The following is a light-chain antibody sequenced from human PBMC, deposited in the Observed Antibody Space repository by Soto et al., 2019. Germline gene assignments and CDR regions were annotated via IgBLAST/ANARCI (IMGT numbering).Light chain of an antibody. V-gene: IGKV1-5*01. Sequence: DVQMTQSPSTLSASVGDRVTIPCRASQSINNLLAWYQQKPGKAPKFLIYDVSTLESGVPSRFSGSGSGTDFTLTISSLQSEDFAVYYCQQRSNWLWTFGQGTKVDI. CDR2: DVS. CDR1: QSINNL. CDR3: QQRSNWLWT. J-gene: IGKJ1*01.